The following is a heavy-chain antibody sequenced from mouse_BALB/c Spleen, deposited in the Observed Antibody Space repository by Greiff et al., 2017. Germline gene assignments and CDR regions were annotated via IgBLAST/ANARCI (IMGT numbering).Heavy chain of an antibody. CDR3: TRAYGSSYWYFDV. CDR1: GFTFSSYT. V-gene: IGHV5-6-4*01. D-gene: IGHD1-1*01. Sequence: EVKLVESGGGLVKPGGSLKLSCAASGFTFSSYTMSWVRQTPEKRLEWVATISSGGSYTYYPDSVKGRFTISRDNAKNTLYLQMSSLKSEDTAMYYCTRAYGSSYWYFDVWGAGTTVTVSS. CDR2: ISSGGSYT. J-gene: IGHJ1*01.